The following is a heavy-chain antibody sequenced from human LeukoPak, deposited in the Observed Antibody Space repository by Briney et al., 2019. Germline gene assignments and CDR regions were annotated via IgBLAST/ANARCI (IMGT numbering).Heavy chain of an antibody. Sequence: WETLSLTCTVSGGSISSYYWSWIRQPPGKGLEWIGYIYYSGSTNYNPSLKSRVTISVDTSKNQFSLKLSSVTAADTAVYYCARDSGYSYGYVSWGQGTLVTVSS. CDR1: GGSISSYY. CDR2: IYYSGST. V-gene: IGHV4-59*01. J-gene: IGHJ5*02. CDR3: ARDSGYSYGYVS. D-gene: IGHD5-18*01.